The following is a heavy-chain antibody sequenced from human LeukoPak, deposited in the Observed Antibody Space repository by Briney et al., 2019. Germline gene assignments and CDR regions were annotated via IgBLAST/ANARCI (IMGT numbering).Heavy chain of an antibody. V-gene: IGHV3-9*01. J-gene: IGHJ2*01. CDR2: ISWNSGSI. CDR1: GFTFDDYA. Sequence: GGSLRLSCAASGFTFDDYAMHWVRQAPGKGLEWVSGISWNSGSIGYADSVKGRFTISRDNAKNSLYLQMNSLRAEDTALYYCAKDMSTRGDPWYFDPWGRGTLVTVSS. D-gene: IGHD3-10*01. CDR3: AKDMSTRGDPWYFDP.